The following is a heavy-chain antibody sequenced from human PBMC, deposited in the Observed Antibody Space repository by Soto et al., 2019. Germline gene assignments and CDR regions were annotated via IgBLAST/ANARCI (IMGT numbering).Heavy chain of an antibody. Sequence: PGGSLRLSCEASGFSFSTYSMHWVRQAPGKGLEWVSSIGRRSDIYYADSVNGRFTISRDNAKNSVSLQMNSLRDEDTAVYYCAREETAWPLAYGLDVWGQGTTVTVYS. V-gene: IGHV3-21*01. CDR1: GFSFSTYS. CDR2: IGRRSDI. D-gene: IGHD2-21*02. CDR3: AREETAWPLAYGLDV. J-gene: IGHJ6*02.